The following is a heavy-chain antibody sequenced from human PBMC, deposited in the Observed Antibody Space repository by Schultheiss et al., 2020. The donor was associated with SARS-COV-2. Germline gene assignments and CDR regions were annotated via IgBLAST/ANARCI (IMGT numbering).Heavy chain of an antibody. Sequence: GGSLRLSCAASGFTFSSYGMHWVRQAPGKGLEWVAVIWYDGSNKYYADSVKGRFTISRDNSKNTLYLQMNSLRAEDTAVYYCARATTALYSYGFPYYYGMDVWGQGTTVTVSS. CDR1: GFTFSSYG. V-gene: IGHV3-33*08. CDR3: ARATTALYSYGFPYYYGMDV. D-gene: IGHD5-18*01. CDR2: IWYDGSNK. J-gene: IGHJ6*02.